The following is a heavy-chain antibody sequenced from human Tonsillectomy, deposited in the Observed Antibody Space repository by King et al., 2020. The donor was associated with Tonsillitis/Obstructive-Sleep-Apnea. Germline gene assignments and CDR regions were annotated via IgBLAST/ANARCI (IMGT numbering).Heavy chain of an antibody. CDR3: ASIVVVPAAPEYNWLDT. Sequence: QLQESGPGLVKPSETLSLTCTVSGGSISSISYYWGWIRQPPGKGLEWIWMIYYSGSTIYNPSLKSRVTISVDTSKKQFSLNVSSVTAADTVLYYCASIVVVPAAPEYNWLDTWGQGTLVTVSS. V-gene: IGHV4-39*01. J-gene: IGHJ5*02. CDR2: IYYSGST. D-gene: IGHD2-2*01. CDR1: GGSISSISYY.